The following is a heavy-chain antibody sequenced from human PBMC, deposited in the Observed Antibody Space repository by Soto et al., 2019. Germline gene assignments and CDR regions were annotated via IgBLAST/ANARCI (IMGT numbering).Heavy chain of an antibody. Sequence: SVKVSCKASGGTFSSYAISWVRQAPGQGLEWMGGIIPIFGTANYAQKFQGRVTITADESTSTAYMELSSLRSEDTAVHYCARAKTELTAMVTPGYYYYGMDVWGQGTTVTVSS. V-gene: IGHV1-69*13. CDR3: ARAKTELTAMVTPGYYYYGMDV. D-gene: IGHD5-18*01. CDR1: GGTFSSYA. CDR2: IIPIFGTA. J-gene: IGHJ6*02.